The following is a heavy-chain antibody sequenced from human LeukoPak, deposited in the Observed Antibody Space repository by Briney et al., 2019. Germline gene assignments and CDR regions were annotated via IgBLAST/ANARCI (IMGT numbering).Heavy chain of an antibody. J-gene: IGHJ4*02. D-gene: IGHD4-23*01. CDR1: GGSISSYN. V-gene: IGHV4-59*01. Sequence: PSETLSLTCTVSGGSISSYNWNWIRQPPGKGLEWIGLINYSGSANYNPSLTSRVTISVDTSKKQFSLKLRSVTTADTAVYFCAGDSVGFDSWGQGTLVTVSS. CDR3: AGDSVGFDS. CDR2: INYSGSA.